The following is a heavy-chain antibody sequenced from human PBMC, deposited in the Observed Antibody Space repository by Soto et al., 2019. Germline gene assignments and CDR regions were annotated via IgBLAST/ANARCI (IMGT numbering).Heavy chain of an antibody. CDR1: GFTFDDYA. J-gene: IGHJ4*02. V-gene: IGHV3-9*01. CDR3: AKGVVVAATPLYYFDY. D-gene: IGHD2-15*01. CDR2: ISWNSGSI. Sequence: EVQLVESGGGLVQPGRSLRLSCAASGFTFDDYAMHWVRQAPGKGLEWVSGISWNSGSIGYADSVKGRFTISRDNAKNSLYLQMNSLRAEDTALYYCAKGVVVAATPLYYFDYWGQGTLVTVSS.